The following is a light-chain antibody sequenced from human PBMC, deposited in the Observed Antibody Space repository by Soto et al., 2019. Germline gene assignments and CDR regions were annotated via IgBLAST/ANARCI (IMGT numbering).Light chain of an antibody. J-gene: IGKJ3*01. CDR1: QDISNH. Sequence: DIQLTQSPSSLSASVGDRVTITCQATQDISNHLNWYQQKPGKAPNLLIYDASDLETAVPSSFSGGGSGTFFSFTITSLQPEDIATYYCQKPDGVPLFGPGTKV. CDR2: DAS. V-gene: IGKV1-33*01. CDR3: QKPDGVPL.